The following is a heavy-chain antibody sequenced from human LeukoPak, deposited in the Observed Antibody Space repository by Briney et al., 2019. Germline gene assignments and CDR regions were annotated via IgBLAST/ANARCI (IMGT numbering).Heavy chain of an antibody. J-gene: IGHJ4*02. Sequence: GGSLRLSCAASGFKFSDYSMNWVRQAPGKGLEWISYIGIDSGNTNYADSVKGRVTISGDKAKSSLYLQMNSLRVEDTAVYYCARDYKYAFDNWGQGTLVTVSS. D-gene: IGHD5-24*01. V-gene: IGHV3-48*01. CDR2: IGIDSGNT. CDR1: GFKFSDYS. CDR3: ARDYKYAFDN.